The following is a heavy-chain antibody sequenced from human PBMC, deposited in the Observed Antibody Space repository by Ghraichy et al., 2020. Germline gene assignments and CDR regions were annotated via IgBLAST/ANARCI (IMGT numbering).Heavy chain of an antibody. J-gene: IGHJ4*02. CDR3: AKFVGPSWYRRSFDY. Sequence: GGSLRLSCAASGFTFSSYAMSWVRQAPGKGLEWVSAISGSGGSTYYADSVKGRFTISRDNSKNTLYLQMNSLRAEDTAVYYCAKFVGPSWYRRSFDYWGQGTLVTVSS. D-gene: IGHD6-13*01. V-gene: IGHV3-23*01. CDR1: GFTFSSYA. CDR2: ISGSGGST.